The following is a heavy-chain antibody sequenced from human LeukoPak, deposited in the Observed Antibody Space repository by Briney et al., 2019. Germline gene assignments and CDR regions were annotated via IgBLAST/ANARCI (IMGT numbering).Heavy chain of an antibody. CDR2: ISGSGDGS. Sequence: GGSLRLSCTASGFTFRSYGVTWVRQAPGKGLQWVSSISGSGDGSSYADSVKGRFTMSRDNSKNTLFLQMNSLRAEDTAMYFCGRDPNGDYVGAFEFWGPGTLVTVSS. D-gene: IGHD4-17*01. J-gene: IGHJ3*01. CDR3: GRDPNGDYVGAFEF. CDR1: GFTFRSYG. V-gene: IGHV3-23*01.